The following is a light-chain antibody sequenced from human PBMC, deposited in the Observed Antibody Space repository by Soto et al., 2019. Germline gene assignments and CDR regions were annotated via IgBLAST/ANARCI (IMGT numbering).Light chain of an antibody. J-gene: IGKJ1*01. CDR3: QQRSNWIT. V-gene: IGKV3-11*01. CDR1: QSVSSY. Sequence: EIVLTQSPATLSLSPGERATLSCRASQSVSSYLAWYQQKPGQAPRFLIYDASNRATGIPARFSGSGSGTDFTLTISSLEPEDFAVYYCQQRSNWITFGQGTKVDIK. CDR2: DAS.